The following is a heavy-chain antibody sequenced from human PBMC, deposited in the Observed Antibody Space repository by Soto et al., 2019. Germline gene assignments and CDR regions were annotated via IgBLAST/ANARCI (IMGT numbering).Heavy chain of an antibody. D-gene: IGHD3-10*01. Sequence: EMQLLEYGGGLVQPGGSLRLSCVVSGFSFSTYGVTWVRQAPGKGLEWVCGVSGGSGVTHYTDSVKGRFTISGDYSKTTVFLQMNSLRAEDTAVYFCAKDNGSYGSGSFSHWGHGTLVTVSS. CDR2: VSGGSGVT. V-gene: IGHV3-23*01. J-gene: IGHJ4*01. CDR1: GFSFSTYG. CDR3: AKDNGSYGSGSFSH.